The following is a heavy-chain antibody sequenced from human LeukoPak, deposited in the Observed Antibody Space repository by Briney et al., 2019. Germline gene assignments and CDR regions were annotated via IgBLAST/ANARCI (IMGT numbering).Heavy chain of an antibody. CDR1: GGSISSGSYY. CDR3: ARAHYYDSSGFGY. V-gene: IGHV4-61*02. Sequence: SETLSLTCTVSGGSISSGSYYWSWIRQPAGKGLEWIGRIYTSGSTNYNPSLKSRVTMSVDTSKNQFSLKLSSVTAADTAVYXXARAHYYDSSGFGYWGQGTLVTVSX. D-gene: IGHD3-22*01. CDR2: IYTSGST. J-gene: IGHJ4*02.